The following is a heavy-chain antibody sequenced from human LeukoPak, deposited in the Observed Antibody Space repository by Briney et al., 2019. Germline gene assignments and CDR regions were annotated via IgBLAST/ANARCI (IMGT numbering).Heavy chain of an antibody. J-gene: IGHJ4*02. Sequence: GGSPRLSCAASGFTFSSYAMSWVRRAPGKGLEWVSAISGSGGSTYYADSVKGRFTIPRDNSKNTLYLQMNSLRAEDTAVYYCAKVDPVWSGYYTVDYWGQGTLVTVSS. CDR2: ISGSGGST. D-gene: IGHD3-3*01. CDR3: AKVDPVWSGYYTVDY. CDR1: GFTFSSYA. V-gene: IGHV3-23*01.